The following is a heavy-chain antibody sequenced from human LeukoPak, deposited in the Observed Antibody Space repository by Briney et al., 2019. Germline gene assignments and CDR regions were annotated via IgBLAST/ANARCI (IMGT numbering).Heavy chain of an antibody. Sequence: GGSLRLSCAASGFNFGNYWMSWVRQAPGKGLEWVANIKQDGSEKYYVDSVKGRFTISRDNAKNSLYLQMNSLRAEDTAVYYCARTPNYDYWGQGTLVTVSS. V-gene: IGHV3-7*05. D-gene: IGHD1-7*01. CDR3: ARTPNYDY. CDR2: IKQDGSEK. CDR1: GFNFGNYW. J-gene: IGHJ4*02.